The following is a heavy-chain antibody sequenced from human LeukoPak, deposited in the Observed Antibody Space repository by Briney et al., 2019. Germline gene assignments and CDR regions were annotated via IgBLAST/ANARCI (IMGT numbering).Heavy chain of an antibody. CDR1: GFTFSNDG. Sequence: GGSLRLSCAASGFTFSNDGMSWVRQAPGKRPEWISYINSRSSDIHYADSVRGRFTIYRDNVKNSLFLQMNSLRAEDTALYHCARGRYSSTWGNFDYWGQGTLVTVSS. V-gene: IGHV3-48*01. CDR3: ARGRYSSTWGNFDY. D-gene: IGHD6-13*01. CDR2: INSRSSDI. J-gene: IGHJ4*02.